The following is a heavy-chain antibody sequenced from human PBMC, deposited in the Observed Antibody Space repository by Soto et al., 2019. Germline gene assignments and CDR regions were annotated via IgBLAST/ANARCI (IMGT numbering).Heavy chain of an antibody. CDR1: GYNFASYW. J-gene: IGHJ6*02. CDR3: ARRYCSSASCQRNYYGMDV. Sequence: GESLKISCQGSGYNFASYWISWVRQMPGKGLEWMGRIGPIDSYTNYSPSFQGHVTISADKSISTAYLQWSSLKASDTAMYYCARRYCSSASCQRNYYGMDVWGQGTTVTVSS. V-gene: IGHV5-10-1*01. D-gene: IGHD2-2*01. CDR2: IGPIDSYT.